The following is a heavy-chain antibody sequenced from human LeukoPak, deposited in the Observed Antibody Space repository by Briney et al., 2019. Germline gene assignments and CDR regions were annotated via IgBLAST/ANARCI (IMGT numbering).Heavy chain of an antibody. D-gene: IGHD5-18*01. CDR1: GFTFSSYA. CDR2: ITTSGGST. CDR3: ASSVDTAMTSDVGFDI. J-gene: IGHJ3*02. V-gene: IGHV3-23*01. Sequence: GGSLRLSCAASGFTFSSYAMSWVRQAPGKGLEWVSTITTSGGSTYYVDSVKGRFTISRDNSKNTLYLQMNSLRAEDTAVYYCASSVDTAMTSDVGFDIWGQGTMVTVSS.